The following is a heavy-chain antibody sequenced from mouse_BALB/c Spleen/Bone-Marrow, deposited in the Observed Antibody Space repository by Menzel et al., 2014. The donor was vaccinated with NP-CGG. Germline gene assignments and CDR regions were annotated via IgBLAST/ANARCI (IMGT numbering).Heavy chain of an antibody. CDR1: GYSFTGYY. CDR2: INPYNGAT. Sequence: EVHLVESGPELVKPGASVKISCKASGYSFTGYYMHWVKQSHVKSLEWIGRINPYNGATSYNQNFKDKASLTVDKSSSTAYMELHSLTSEDSAVYYCASNYYGYAMDYWGQGTSVTVSS. V-gene: IGHV1-31*01. D-gene: IGHD1-1*01. J-gene: IGHJ4*01. CDR3: ASNYYGYAMDY.